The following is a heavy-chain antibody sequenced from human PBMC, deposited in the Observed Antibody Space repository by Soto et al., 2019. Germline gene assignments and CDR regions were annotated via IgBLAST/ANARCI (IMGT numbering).Heavy chain of an antibody. V-gene: IGHV3-66*01. Sequence: EVQLVESGGGLVQPGGSLRLSCAASGLTVSSNYMSWVRQAPGKGLEWVSVIYSGGSTYYADSVKGRFTISRDNSKNNVSHQMYSLRAEDTAVYYCARGRSGYGHFDYWGQGTLVTVSS. D-gene: IGHD5-12*01. CDR3: ARGRSGYGHFDY. J-gene: IGHJ4*02. CDR2: IYSGGST. CDR1: GLTVSSNY.